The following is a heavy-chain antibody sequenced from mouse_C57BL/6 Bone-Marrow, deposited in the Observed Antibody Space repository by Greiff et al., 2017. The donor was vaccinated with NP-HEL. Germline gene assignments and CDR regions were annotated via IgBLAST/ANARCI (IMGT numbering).Heavy chain of an antibody. D-gene: IGHD1-1*01. CDR1: GFNIKDDY. CDR2: IDPENGDT. V-gene: IGHV14-4*01. CDR3: TKSTTVANYYAMDY. J-gene: IGHJ4*01. Sequence: VHVKQSGAELVRPGASVKLSCTASGFNIKDDYMHWVKQRPEQGLEWIGWIDPENGDTEYASKFQGKATITADTSSNTAYLQLSSLTSEDTAVYYCTKSTTVANYYAMDYWGQGTSVTVSS.